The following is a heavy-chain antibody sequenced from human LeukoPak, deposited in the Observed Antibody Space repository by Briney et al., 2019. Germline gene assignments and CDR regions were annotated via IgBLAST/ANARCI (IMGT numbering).Heavy chain of an antibody. J-gene: IGHJ4*02. Sequence: SETLSLTCAVYGGSFSDYYWSWIRQPPGKGLEWIGEINHSGSTNYNPSLKSRVTISVDTSKNQFSLKLSSVTAADTAVYYCARGYCSSTSCRRPFDYWGQGTLVTVSS. CDR2: INHSGST. V-gene: IGHV4-34*01. D-gene: IGHD2-2*01. CDR3: ARGYCSSTSCRRPFDY. CDR1: GGSFSDYY.